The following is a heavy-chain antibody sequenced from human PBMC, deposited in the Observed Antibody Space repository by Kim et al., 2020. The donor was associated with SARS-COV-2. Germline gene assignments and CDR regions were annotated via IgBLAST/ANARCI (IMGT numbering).Heavy chain of an antibody. V-gene: IGHV3-21*01. CDR3: ASPSIGIHYMDV. D-gene: IGHD1-26*01. J-gene: IGHJ6*03. Sequence: YYADPVKGRFTISRENAKNSLYLQMNSLRAEDTAVYYCASPSIGIHYMDVWGKGTTVTVSS.